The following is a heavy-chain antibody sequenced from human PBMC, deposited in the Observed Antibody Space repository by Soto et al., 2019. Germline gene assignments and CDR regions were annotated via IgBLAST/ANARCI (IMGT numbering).Heavy chain of an antibody. Sequence: PSETLSLTCTVSGGSISSYYWSWIRQPPGKELEWIGYIYYSGSTNYNPSRKSRVTISVDTSKNQFSLKLSSVTAADTAVYYCARTPLYDILTGFAHYYHMDVWGKGTTVTVS. D-gene: IGHD3-9*01. CDR2: IYYSGST. CDR1: GGSISSYY. J-gene: IGHJ6*03. CDR3: ARTPLYDILTGFAHYYHMDV. V-gene: IGHV4-59*08.